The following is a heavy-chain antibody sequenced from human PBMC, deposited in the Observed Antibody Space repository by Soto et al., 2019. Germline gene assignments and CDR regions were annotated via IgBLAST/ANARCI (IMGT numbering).Heavy chain of an antibody. V-gene: IGHV3-33*01. CDR2: IWYDGSNK. CDR1: GFSFNSYG. D-gene: IGHD6-19*01. Sequence: QVQLVESGGGVVQPGRSLRLSCAASGFSFNSYGMHWVRQAPCKGLECVAVIWYDGSNKYYADSATGRFTISRDNSKNTLYLQMNTQRAEDTADYDCVRDWLAIDSWGQGTLVTVPS. CDR3: VRDWLAIDS. J-gene: IGHJ4*02.